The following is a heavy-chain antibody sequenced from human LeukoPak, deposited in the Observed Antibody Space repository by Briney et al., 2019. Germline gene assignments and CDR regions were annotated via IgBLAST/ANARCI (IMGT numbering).Heavy chain of an antibody. CDR3: ARALGLRVRDAFDI. CDR2: INPNSGGT. D-gene: IGHD4-17*01. Sequence: ASVKVSCKASGYTFTGYYMHWVRQAPGQGLEWMGWINPNSGGTNYAQKFQGRVTMTRDTSISTAYMELSRLRSDDTAVYYCARALGLRVRDAFDIWGQGTMVTVSS. CDR1: GYTFTGYY. J-gene: IGHJ3*02. V-gene: IGHV1-2*02.